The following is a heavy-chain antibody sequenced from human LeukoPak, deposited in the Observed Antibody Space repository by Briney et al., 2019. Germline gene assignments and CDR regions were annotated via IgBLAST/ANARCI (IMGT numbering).Heavy chain of an antibody. Sequence: GASVKLSCNASGYTFTSYAISWERQPHGQGLEWMGWISAYNGNTNYAQKLQGRVAMTTDASTRTAYMELRSVRSDDTAVYYCARENQQLNAFDIWGQGTMVTVSS. J-gene: IGHJ3*02. V-gene: IGHV1-18*01. CDR3: ARENQQLNAFDI. D-gene: IGHD6-13*01. CDR2: ISAYNGNT. CDR1: GYTFTSYA.